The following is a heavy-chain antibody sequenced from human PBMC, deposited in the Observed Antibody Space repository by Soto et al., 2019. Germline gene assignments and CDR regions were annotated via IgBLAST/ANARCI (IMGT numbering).Heavy chain of an antibody. CDR1: GYTFTGYF. Sequence: ASVKVSCKASGYTFTGYFMHWVRQAPGQGLEWMGWINPNSGGTNYAQKFQGRVTMTRDTSISTAYMELSRLRSDDTAGYYCARLTSSIAARDWFDPWGQGTLVTVSS. CDR2: INPNSGGT. D-gene: IGHD6-6*01. CDR3: ARLTSSIAARDWFDP. J-gene: IGHJ5*02. V-gene: IGHV1-2*02.